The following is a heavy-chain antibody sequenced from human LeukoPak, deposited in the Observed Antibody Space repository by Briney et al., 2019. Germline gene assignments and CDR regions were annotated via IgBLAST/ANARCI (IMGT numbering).Heavy chain of an antibody. J-gene: IGHJ6*02. CDR1: GYTFTSYA. Sequence: ASVKVSCKASGYTFTSYAMHWVRQAPGQRLEWMGWINAGNGNTKYSQKFQGRVTITRDTSASTAYVELSSLRSEDTAVYYCARDLSSSFGMDVWGQGTTVTVSS. D-gene: IGHD6-13*01. CDR3: ARDLSSSFGMDV. V-gene: IGHV1-3*01. CDR2: INAGNGNT.